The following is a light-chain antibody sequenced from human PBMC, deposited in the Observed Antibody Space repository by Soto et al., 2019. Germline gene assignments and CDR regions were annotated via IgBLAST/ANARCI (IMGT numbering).Light chain of an antibody. CDR3: KQSYSFPQMNT. Sequence: DIQMTQSPSSLSASVGDRVTITCRASQTISSSLNWYQQKPGKAPDLLIYAASNLQSGVPFRFSGSGSGSDFTLTISSLQSEDFVTFYCKQSYSFPQMNTSGQGT. J-gene: IGKJ2*01. V-gene: IGKV1-39*01. CDR1: QTISSS. CDR2: AAS.